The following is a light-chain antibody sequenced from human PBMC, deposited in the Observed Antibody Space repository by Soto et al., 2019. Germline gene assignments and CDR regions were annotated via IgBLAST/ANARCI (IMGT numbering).Light chain of an antibody. CDR3: QQYNNWPPDRT. V-gene: IGKV3-15*01. Sequence: EIVMTQSPATLSVSPGERATLSCRASQSVGSNLAWYHQKPGQAPRLLIYGASNRATGIPARFSGSGSGTEFTRTISSLQSEDFAIYFCQQYNNWPPDRTFGQGTKVEIK. J-gene: IGKJ1*01. CDR2: GAS. CDR1: QSVGSN.